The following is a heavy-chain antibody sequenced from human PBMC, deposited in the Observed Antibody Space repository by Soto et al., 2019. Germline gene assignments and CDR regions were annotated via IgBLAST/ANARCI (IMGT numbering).Heavy chain of an antibody. V-gene: IGHV3-23*01. CDR3: AKDPTETSISMGPDYFDF. D-gene: IGHD4-4*01. CDR2: ISSSGGTT. CDR1: GFTFSHYV. Sequence: EVQLLESGGGLVQPGGSLRLSCEASGFTFSHYVMTWVRQAPGKALVWVSSISSSGGTTYYADSVKGRFTISRDNSKNTLYLQMNSLRAEDTAVYYCAKDPTETSISMGPDYFDFWGQGALVTVSS. J-gene: IGHJ4*02.